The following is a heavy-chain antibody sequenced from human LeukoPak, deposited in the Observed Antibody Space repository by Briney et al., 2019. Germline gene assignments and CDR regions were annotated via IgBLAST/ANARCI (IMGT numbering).Heavy chain of an antibody. Sequence: GASVKVSCKASGYTFTRYEMSWVRQAPGQGLEWMGWISGSNGNTNYAQKLQGRVTMTTDTSTGTAYMELRSLRSDDTAVYYCARSGRGTYYYFDYWGQGTLVTVSS. J-gene: IGHJ4*02. V-gene: IGHV1-18*01. CDR3: ARSGRGTYYYFDY. CDR2: ISGSNGNT. D-gene: IGHD1-26*01. CDR1: GYTFTRYE.